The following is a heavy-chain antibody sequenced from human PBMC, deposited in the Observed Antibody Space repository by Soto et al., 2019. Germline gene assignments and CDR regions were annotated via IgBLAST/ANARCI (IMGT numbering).Heavy chain of an antibody. D-gene: IGHD3-9*01. CDR2: SNPNSGGA. V-gene: IGHV1-2*02. CDR1: GYTFIAYY. Sequence: ASVKVSCKTSGYTFIAYYIHWVRQAPGQGLEGMGWSNPNSGGAKYAPKFQGRVTLTRHTSISTVYMELTRLTSDDTAIYYCARSPDSLSLVHYWGQGTLVTVSS. J-gene: IGHJ4*02. CDR3: ARSPDSLSLVHY.